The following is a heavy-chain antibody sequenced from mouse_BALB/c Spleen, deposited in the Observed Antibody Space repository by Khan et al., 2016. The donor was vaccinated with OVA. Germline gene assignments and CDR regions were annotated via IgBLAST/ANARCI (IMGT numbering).Heavy chain of an antibody. J-gene: IGHJ3*01. CDR3: ARMNYFGYTFAY. Sequence: VQLQESGAELARPGASVKLSCKAFGYTFTDYYINWVKQRTGQGLEWIGEISPGSGDTYYNEKFKGKATLTADKSSTTAYMQLSSLTSEASAVYFCARMNYFGYTFAYWGQGTLVTVSA. V-gene: IGHV1-77*01. CDR2: ISPGSGDT. D-gene: IGHD1-2*01. CDR1: GYTFTDYY.